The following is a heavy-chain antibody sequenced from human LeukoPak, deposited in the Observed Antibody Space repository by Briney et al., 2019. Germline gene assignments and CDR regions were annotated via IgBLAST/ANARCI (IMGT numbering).Heavy chain of an antibody. Sequence: SQTLSLTCTVSGGSISSGGYYWSWIRQHPGKGLEWIGYIYYSGSTYYNPSLKSRVTISVDTSKNQFSLKLSSVTAADTAVYYCARDGGSTSPSAGYAFDTWGQGTMVTVSS. CDR2: IYYSGST. J-gene: IGHJ3*02. D-gene: IGHD2-2*01. CDR3: ARDGGSTSPSAGYAFDT. V-gene: IGHV4-31*03. CDR1: GGSISSGGYY.